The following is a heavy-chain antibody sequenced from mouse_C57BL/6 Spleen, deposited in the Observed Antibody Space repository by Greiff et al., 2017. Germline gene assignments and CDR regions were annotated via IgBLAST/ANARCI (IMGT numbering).Heavy chain of an antibody. CDR1: GFNIKNTY. CDR3: ARGAYYSNYGFAY. CDR2: IDPANGNT. V-gene: IGHV14-3*01. J-gene: IGHJ3*01. Sequence: VQLQQSVAELVRPGASVKLSCTASGFNIKNTYMHWVKQRPEQGLEWIGRIDPANGNTKYDPKFQGKATITADTSSNTAYVQLSSLTSEDTAIYYCARGAYYSNYGFAYWGQGTLVTVSA. D-gene: IGHD2-5*01.